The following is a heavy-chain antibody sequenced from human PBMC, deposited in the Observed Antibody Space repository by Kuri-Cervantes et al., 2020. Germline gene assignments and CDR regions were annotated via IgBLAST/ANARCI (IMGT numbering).Heavy chain of an antibody. CDR2: ISSSGSTI. V-gene: IGHV3-11*04. CDR1: GFTFSDYY. D-gene: IGHD1-26*01. Sequence: GESLKISCAASGFTFSDYYMSWIRQAPGKGLEWVSYISSSGSTIYYVDSVKGRFTISRDNSKNTLYLQMNSLRAEDTAVYYCASDYSGSYFYWGQGTLVTVSS. J-gene: IGHJ4*02. CDR3: ASDYSGSYFY.